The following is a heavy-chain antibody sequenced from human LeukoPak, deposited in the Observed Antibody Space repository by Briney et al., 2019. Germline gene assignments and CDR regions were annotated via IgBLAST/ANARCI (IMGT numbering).Heavy chain of an antibody. CDR1: GFTWCSYA. D-gene: IGHD1-26*01. CDR2: IYDSGDRT. CDR3: AKEMVGATLPALDI. Sequence: GGSLRLSCAASGFTWCSYAMSWVRQAPGKGLEWVITIYDSGDRTDYADPVKVRFTISTYNYKNTLYLQMNRLRAEDTAVYHSAKEMVGATLPALDIWGQGTMLTVSS. J-gene: IGHJ3*02. V-gene: IGHV3-23*01.